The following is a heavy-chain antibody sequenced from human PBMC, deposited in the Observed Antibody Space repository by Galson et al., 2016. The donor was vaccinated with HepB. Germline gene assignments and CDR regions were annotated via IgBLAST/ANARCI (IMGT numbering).Heavy chain of an antibody. Sequence: SLRLSCAGSGFTFGNYAMHWVRQPPGKGLEWVAVIWHDGDNKYYGDSVEGRFTISRDDSKNTLYLQMNGLTVDDTAVYYCARPISACRTSSCYFFEYWGQGSPVTVSS. D-gene: IGHD1-7*01. CDR1: GFTFGNYA. J-gene: IGHJ4*02. V-gene: IGHV3-33*08. CDR2: IWHDGDNK. CDR3: ARPISACRTSSCYFFEY.